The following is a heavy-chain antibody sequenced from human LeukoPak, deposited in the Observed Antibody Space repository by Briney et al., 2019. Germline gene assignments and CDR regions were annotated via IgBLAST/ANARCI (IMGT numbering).Heavy chain of an antibody. Sequence: PGGSLRLSCVASGFTFDDFGLSWVRQVPGRGLEWVARISWNGANTGYADSVKGRFTISRDNAENSLFLQMNSLTADDTALYYCARDHCSSTTCYFEDWVQGTLVTVSS. CDR2: ISWNGANT. CDR3: ARDHCSSTTCYFED. J-gene: IGHJ4*02. D-gene: IGHD2-2*01. V-gene: IGHV3-20*04. CDR1: GFTFDDFG.